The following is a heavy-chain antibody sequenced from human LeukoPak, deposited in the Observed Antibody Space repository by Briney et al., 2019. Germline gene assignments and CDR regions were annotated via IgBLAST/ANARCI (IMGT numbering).Heavy chain of an antibody. CDR3: ARVRYFDSTGTLDY. CDR1: GFTVSSNE. Sequence: PGGSLRLSCAASGFTVSSNEMSWVRQAPGKGLEWVSSISGGSTYYADSVKGRFTISRDNAKNSLYLQMNSLRAEDTAIYYCARVRYFDSTGTLDYWGQGTLVTVSS. V-gene: IGHV3-38-3*01. D-gene: IGHD3-22*01. J-gene: IGHJ4*02. CDR2: ISGGST.